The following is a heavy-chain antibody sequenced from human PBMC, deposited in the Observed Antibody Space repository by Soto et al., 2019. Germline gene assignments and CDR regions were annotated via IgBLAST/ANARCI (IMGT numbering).Heavy chain of an antibody. J-gene: IGHJ4*02. V-gene: IGHV3-11*01. CDR2: ISSSSSTI. CDR1: GGSISSGGYY. Sequence: LSLTCTVSGGSISSGGYYWSWIRQHPGKGLEWVSYISSSSSTIYYADSVKGRFTISRDDSKNTAYLQMNSLKTEDTAVYYCTSSKGGSSANWGQGTLVTVSS. D-gene: IGHD5-12*01. CDR3: TSSKGGSSAN.